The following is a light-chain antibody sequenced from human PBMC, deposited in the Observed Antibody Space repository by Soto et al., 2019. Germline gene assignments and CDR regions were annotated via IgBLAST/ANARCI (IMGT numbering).Light chain of an antibody. CDR3: QQRTNWSIT. CDR1: QRVSSY. V-gene: IGKV3-11*01. CDR2: DAS. Sequence: EIVVTQSPATLHLSPGERATLSCRASQRVSSYLAWYHHKPCQAPRLLIYDASNRATGMPDRFSGSGSGTDFTVTISRLEPADFGVYYCQQRTNWSITFGQGTRLEIK. J-gene: IGKJ5*01.